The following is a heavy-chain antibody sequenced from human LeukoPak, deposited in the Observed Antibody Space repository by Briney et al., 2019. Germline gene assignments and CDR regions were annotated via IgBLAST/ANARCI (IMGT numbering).Heavy chain of an antibody. Sequence: SETLSLTCAVYGGSFSGYYWSWIRQPPGKGLEWIGEINHSGSTNYNPSLKSRVTISVDTSKNQFSLKLSSVTAADTAVYYCARGDHRIVGATPFGYWGQGTLVTVSS. D-gene: IGHD1-26*01. CDR2: INHSGST. CDR1: GGSFSGYY. CDR3: ARGDHRIVGATPFGY. V-gene: IGHV4-34*01. J-gene: IGHJ4*02.